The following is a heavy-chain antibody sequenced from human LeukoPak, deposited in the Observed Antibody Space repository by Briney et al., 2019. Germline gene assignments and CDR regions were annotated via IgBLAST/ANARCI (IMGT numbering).Heavy chain of an antibody. V-gene: IGHV4-61*01. D-gene: IGHD3-10*01. Sequence: PSETLSLTCTVSGGSISSSSYYWSWIRQPPGKGLEWIGYIYYSGSTNYNPSLKSRVTISVDTSKNQFSLKLSSVTAADTAVYYCAGRWAGSGINYWGQGTLVTVSS. CDR3: AGRWAGSGINY. CDR2: IYYSGST. CDR1: GGSISSSSYY. J-gene: IGHJ4*02.